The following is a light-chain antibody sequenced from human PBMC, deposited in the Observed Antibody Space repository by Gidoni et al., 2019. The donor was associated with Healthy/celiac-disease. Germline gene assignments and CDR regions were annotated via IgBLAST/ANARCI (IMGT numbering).Light chain of an antibody. CDR2: LGS. J-gene: IGKJ4*01. Sequence: DIVMTQSPLSLPVTPGEPDSISCRSSQSLLHSNGYNYLDWYLQKPGQSSQLLIYLGSNRASGVPDRFSGSGSGTDFTLKISRVEAEDVGVYYCMQALQTPLTFGGGTKVEIK. CDR1: QSLLHSNGYNY. V-gene: IGKV2-28*01. CDR3: MQALQTPLT.